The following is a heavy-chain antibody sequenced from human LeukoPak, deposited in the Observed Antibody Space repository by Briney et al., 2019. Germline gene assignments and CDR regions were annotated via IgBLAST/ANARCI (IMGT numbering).Heavy chain of an antibody. Sequence: EASVKVSCKASGGTLRRHTITWVRQAPGQGLEWMGRIIPMMGIANYAQKFQGRVTITADTSTDTAYMDLISLRSEDTAVYYCASRSHKTIVGVDTREVGDYWGQGTLVTVSS. D-gene: IGHD3-22*01. CDR2: IIPMMGIA. V-gene: IGHV1-69*02. J-gene: IGHJ4*02. CDR3: ASRSHKTIVGVDTREVGDY. CDR1: GGTLRRHT.